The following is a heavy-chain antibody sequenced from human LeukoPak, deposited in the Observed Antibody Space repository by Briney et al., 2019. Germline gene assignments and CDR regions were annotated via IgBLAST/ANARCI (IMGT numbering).Heavy chain of an antibody. Sequence: PGGSLRLSCAASGFIFSSYAMSWVRQAPGKGLEWVSSISSSSYIYYADSVKGRFTISRDNAKNSLYLQMNSLRAEDTAVYYCARGKLWFGELLSYYYMDVWGKGTTVTVSS. V-gene: IGHV3-21*01. D-gene: IGHD3-10*01. CDR3: ARGKLWFGELLSYYYMDV. CDR2: ISSSSYI. J-gene: IGHJ6*03. CDR1: GFIFSSYA.